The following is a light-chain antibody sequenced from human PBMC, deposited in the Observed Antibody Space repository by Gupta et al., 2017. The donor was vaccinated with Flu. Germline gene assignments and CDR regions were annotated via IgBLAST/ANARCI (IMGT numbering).Light chain of an antibody. CDR3: SAWDDSLSAYV. CDR1: TSNIGSKY. CDR2: RDD. Sequence: SLLPQAPPASGTPGQRFTIPCSGTTSNIGSKYVYWYQQIAGTAPKLLMYRDDQRPSGVPDRFSGSKSGTSASLAISGLRSEDEADYYCSAWDDSLSAYVFGSGTTVTVL. V-gene: IGLV1-47*01. J-gene: IGLJ1*01.